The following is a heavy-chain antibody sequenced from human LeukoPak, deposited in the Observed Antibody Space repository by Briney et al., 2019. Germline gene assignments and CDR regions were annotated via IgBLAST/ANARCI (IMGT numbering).Heavy chain of an antibody. CDR1: GGTFSSYA. CDR3: AGGGYCSSTSCPHE. D-gene: IGHD2-2*01. CDR2: IIPIFGTA. Sequence: GSSAKVSCKASGGTFSSYAISWVRQAPGQGLEWMGRIIPIFGTANYAQKFQGRVPITTDESTSTAYMELSSLRSEDTAVYYCAGGGYCSSTSCPHEWGQGTLVTVSS. V-gene: IGHV1-69*05. J-gene: IGHJ4*02.